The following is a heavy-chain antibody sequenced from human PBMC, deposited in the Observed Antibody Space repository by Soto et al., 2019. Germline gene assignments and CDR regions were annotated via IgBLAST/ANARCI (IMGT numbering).Heavy chain of an antibody. D-gene: IGHD3-10*01. J-gene: IGHJ5*02. CDR3: ARVLSGNKEWFDP. Sequence: QVHLQESGPGLVKPWGTLSLTCAVSGVSVTAGNLWSWVRQSPGKGLEWIGEVFPDGSTNYNPSLKSRVTIALDKSQNPFSLILASVTAADTPLYDCARVLSGNKEWFDPWGQGTLVSVSS. CDR1: GVSVTAGNL. CDR2: VFPDGST. V-gene: IGHV4-4*02.